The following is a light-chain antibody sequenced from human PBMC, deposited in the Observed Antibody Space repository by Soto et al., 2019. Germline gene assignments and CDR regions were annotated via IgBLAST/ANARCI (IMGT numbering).Light chain of an antibody. CDR2: AAS. CDR3: LKDYNYRT. CDR1: QGIRND. Sequence: AIQMTQSPSSLSASVGDRVTITCRASQGIRNDLGWYQQKPGKAPKLLIYAASSLQSGVPSRFSGSGSGTDFTLTISSLQPQDFATYYCLKDYNYRTFGQGTKVDIK. V-gene: IGKV1-6*01. J-gene: IGKJ1*01.